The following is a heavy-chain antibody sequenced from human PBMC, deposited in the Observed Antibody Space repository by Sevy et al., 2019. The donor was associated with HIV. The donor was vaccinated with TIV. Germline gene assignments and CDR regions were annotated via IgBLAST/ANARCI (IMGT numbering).Heavy chain of an antibody. D-gene: IGHD1-26*01. J-gene: IGHJ4*02. V-gene: IGHV4-34*01. Sequence: SETLSLTCAVYSESFRRYYWNWIRQSPEKGLEWIGEINHSGTANYNPPLKSRVTISVDPSRNQFSLKLNSVTAADTAVYYCASDSGTYTYYFDYWGQGTPVTVSS. CDR1: SESFRRYY. CDR2: INHSGTA. CDR3: ASDSGTYTYYFDY.